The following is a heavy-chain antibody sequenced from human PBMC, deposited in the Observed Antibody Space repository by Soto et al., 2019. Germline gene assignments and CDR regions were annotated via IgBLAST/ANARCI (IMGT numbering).Heavy chain of an antibody. CDR1: GYTFPSYD. CDR2: MNPNSGNT. CDR3: AREHYGNSAWFDP. Sequence: QVQLVQSGAEVKKPGASVKVSCKASGYTFPSYDINWVRQATGQGLEWMGWMNPNSGNTGYAQKSQGRVTMTRNTSISTAYMELSSMRAEDTAVYYCAREHYGNSAWFDPWGQGTLVTVSS. D-gene: IGHD3-10*01. J-gene: IGHJ5*02. V-gene: IGHV1-8*01.